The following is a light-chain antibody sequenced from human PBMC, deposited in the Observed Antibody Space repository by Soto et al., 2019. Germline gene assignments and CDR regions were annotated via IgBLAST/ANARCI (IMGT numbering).Light chain of an antibody. CDR2: GVT. V-gene: IGLV2-8*01. Sequence: QSALTQPPSASGSPGQAVTISCTGTSGDIGGYDYVSWYQQHPGKAPKLMIYGVTKRPLGVPDRFSGSKSGNTAPLTVAGLQAADEADYYCSSYAGRTNPEVFGPAPKGAVL. J-gene: IGLJ1*01. CDR3: SSYAGRTNPEV. CDR1: SGDIGGYDY.